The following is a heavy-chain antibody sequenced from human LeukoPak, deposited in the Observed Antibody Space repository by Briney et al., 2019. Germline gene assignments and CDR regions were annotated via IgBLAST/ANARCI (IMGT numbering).Heavy chain of an antibody. J-gene: IGHJ5*02. D-gene: IGHD3-3*01. V-gene: IGHV5-51*01. Sequence: GESLKIPCKGSGYSFTSYWIGWVRQMPGKGLEWMASISPGDSDTRYSPSFQGQVTISADKSISTAYLQWSSLKASDTAMYYCARFSVGWFDPWGQGTLVTVSS. CDR2: ISPGDSDT. CDR1: GYSFTSYW. CDR3: ARFSVGWFDP.